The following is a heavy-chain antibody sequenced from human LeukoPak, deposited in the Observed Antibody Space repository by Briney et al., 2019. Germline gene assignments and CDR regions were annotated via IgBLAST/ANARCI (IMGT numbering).Heavy chain of an antibody. V-gene: IGHV3-15*01. CDR3: TRSLGDFWSGYTFDY. CDR2: IKSKTDGGTT. CDR1: GFTFSNAW. Sequence: PWGSLRLSCAASGFTFSNAWMSWVRQAPGKGLEWVGRIKSKTDGGTTDYAAPVKGRFTISRDDSKNTLYLQMNSLKTEDTAVYYCTRSLGDFWSGYTFDYWGQGTLVIVSS. J-gene: IGHJ4*02. D-gene: IGHD3-3*01.